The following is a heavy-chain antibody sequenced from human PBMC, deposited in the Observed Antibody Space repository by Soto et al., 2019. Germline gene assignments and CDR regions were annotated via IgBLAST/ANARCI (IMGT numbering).Heavy chain of an antibody. CDR2: IIPILGIA. J-gene: IGHJ4*02. CDR1: GGTFSSYT. Sequence: SVKVSCKASGGTFSSYTISWVRQAPGQGLEWMGRIIPILGIANYAQKFQGRVTITADKSTSTAYMELSSLRSEDTAVYYCARDLYYYGSGTDGGDYWGQGTLVTSPQ. CDR3: ARDLYYYGSGTDGGDY. D-gene: IGHD3-10*01. V-gene: IGHV1-69*04.